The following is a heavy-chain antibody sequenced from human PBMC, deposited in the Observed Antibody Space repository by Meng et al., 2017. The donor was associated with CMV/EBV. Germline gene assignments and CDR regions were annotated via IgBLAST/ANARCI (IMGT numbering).Heavy chain of an antibody. D-gene: IGHD2-2*01. V-gene: IGHV3-73*01. CDR2: IRSKANSYAT. CDR3: TRGCSSTSCYLSHWFDP. J-gene: IGHJ5*02. Sequence: GVLKISCAASGFTFSGSAMHWVRQASGKGLEWVGRIRSKANSYATAYAASVKGRFTISRDDSKNTAYLQMNSLKTEDTAVYYCTRGCSSTSCYLSHWFDPWGQGTLVTVSS. CDR1: GFTFSGSA.